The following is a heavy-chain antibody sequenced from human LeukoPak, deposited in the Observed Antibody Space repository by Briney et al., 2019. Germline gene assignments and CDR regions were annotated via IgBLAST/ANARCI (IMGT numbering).Heavy chain of an antibody. J-gene: IGHJ6*02. CDR2: IYYSGST. CDR3: ARDQATDYYYYGMDV. CDR1: GAPLRSHY. Sequence: KPSETLSLTCSVSGAPLRSHYWAWIRQSPGKGLEWIGYIYYSGSTNYNPSLKSRVTISVDTSKNQFSLKLSSVTAADTAMYYCARDQATDYYYYGMDVWGQGTTVTVS. V-gene: IGHV4-59*11.